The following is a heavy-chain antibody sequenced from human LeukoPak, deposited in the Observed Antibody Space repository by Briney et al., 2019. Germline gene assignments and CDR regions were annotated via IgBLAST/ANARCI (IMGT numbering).Heavy chain of an antibody. CDR3: SKRWDTNQYGMEV. CDR1: GFTFSSYA. CDR2: ILYGGSNK. D-gene: IGHD1-26*01. J-gene: IGHJ6*02. Sequence: PGGALRLSCAACGFTFSSYAMQWVRQAPGKGLEGVAFILYGGSNKYYAGSVEGRFTISRDNSKNTLYLQMNSLTGGDTAGYYFSKRWDTNQYGMEVWGQGPTVSVPS. V-gene: IGHV3-30*02.